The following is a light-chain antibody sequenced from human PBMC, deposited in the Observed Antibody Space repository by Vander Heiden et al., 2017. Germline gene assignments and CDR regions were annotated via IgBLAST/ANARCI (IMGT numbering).Light chain of an antibody. CDR1: QSLLHSNGYNY. Sequence: DIVMTQSPLSLPVTPGQPASISCRSSQSLLHSNGYNYLDWYLQKPGQSPQLLIYLGSNRASGVPDRFSGSGSGTDFTLKISRVEAEDVGVYYCKQALQTLRTFGQGTKLEIK. J-gene: IGKJ2*02. CDR3: KQALQTLRT. CDR2: LGS. V-gene: IGKV2-28*01.